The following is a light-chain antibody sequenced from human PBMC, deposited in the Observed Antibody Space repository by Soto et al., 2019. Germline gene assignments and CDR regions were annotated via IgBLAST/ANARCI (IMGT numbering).Light chain of an antibody. CDR2: GAS. CDR1: QSVSNSY. Sequence: EIVLTQSPATLSLSPGERATLSCRASQSVSNSYLAWYQQKPGQAPRLLIYGASSRATGIPDRFSGSGSGTDFTLTISRLEPEDFAVYYCQQYDTSGTFGQGTKVDI. V-gene: IGKV3-20*01. J-gene: IGKJ1*01. CDR3: QQYDTSGT.